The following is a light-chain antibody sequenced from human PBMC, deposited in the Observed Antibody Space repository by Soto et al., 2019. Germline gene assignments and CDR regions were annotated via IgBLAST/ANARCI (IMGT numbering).Light chain of an antibody. CDR2: AAS. CDR1: QSISSY. Sequence: DIQMTQSPSSLSASVGDRVTITCRASQSISSYLNWYQQKPGKAPKLLIYAASSLQSGVPSRFSGSGSGTHFYLIISSLQPEDFATYYCQQSYSTLTFGGGPKVEIK. CDR3: QQSYSTLT. J-gene: IGKJ4*01. V-gene: IGKV1-39*01.